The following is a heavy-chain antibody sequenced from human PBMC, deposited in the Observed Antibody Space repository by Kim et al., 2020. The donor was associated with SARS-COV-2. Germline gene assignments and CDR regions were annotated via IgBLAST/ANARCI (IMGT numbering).Heavy chain of an antibody. D-gene: IGHD3-10*01. CDR3: ARERDATGFAFDI. J-gene: IGHJ3*02. Sequence: GDSVKGQFTISRDNAKNALYLQMNSLRAEDTAVYYCARERDATGFAFDIWVQGTMVTVSS. V-gene: IGHV3-21*01.